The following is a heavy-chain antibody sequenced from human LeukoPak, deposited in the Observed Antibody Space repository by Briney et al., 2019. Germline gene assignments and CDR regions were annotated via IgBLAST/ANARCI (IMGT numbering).Heavy chain of an antibody. V-gene: IGHV3-74*01. D-gene: IGHD3-10*01. CDR2: INSNVSST. CDR1: GFTFSSYR. J-gene: IGHJ4*02. Sequence: GGSLRLSCAASGFTFSSYRMYWVRQAPGKGLVWVSRINSNVSSTIYADSVKGRFTISRDNAKNTPYLQMNSLRAEDPALYYCAREWELLRWYWGQGTLVTVSS. CDR3: AREWELLRWY.